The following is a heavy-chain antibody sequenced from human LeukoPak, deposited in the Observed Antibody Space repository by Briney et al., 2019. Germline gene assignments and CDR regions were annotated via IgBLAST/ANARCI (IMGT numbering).Heavy chain of an antibody. CDR3: ARDVVDGFYYYYGMDV. Sequence: GGSLRLSCAASGFIFSDYYMSWIRQAPGKGLEWVSYISSSGSTIYYADSVKGRFTISRDNAKNSLYLQMNSLRAEDTAVYYCARDVVDGFYYYYGMDVWGQGTTVTVSS. CDR2: ISSSGSTI. CDR1: GFIFSDYY. V-gene: IGHV3-11*01. D-gene: IGHD2-21*01. J-gene: IGHJ6*02.